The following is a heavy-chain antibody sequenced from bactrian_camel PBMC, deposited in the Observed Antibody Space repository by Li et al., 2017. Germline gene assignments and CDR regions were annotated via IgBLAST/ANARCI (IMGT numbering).Heavy chain of an antibody. J-gene: IGHJ4*01. CDR1: GDSSSTIC. V-gene: IGHV3S53*01. Sequence: HVQLVESRGGSVQAGGSLTLSCVASGDSSSTICMGWFRQAPGEEREGDARIDDRGGTWYTDSVKGRFTISRDNANDTVYLQMNGLKPEDTAMYYCASSALVRTGWVLAEDFYDVWGQGTQVTVS. CDR3: ASSALVRTGWVLAEDFYDV. CDR2: IDDRGGT. D-gene: IGHD5*01.